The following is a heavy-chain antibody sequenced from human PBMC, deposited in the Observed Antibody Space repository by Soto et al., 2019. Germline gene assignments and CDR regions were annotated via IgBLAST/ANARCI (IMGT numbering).Heavy chain of an antibody. CDR2: IYWDDDR. D-gene: IGHD1-1*01. J-gene: IGHJ1*01. Sequence: QITLKESGPTVVKPTQTVTLTCAVSGFSLSADGVAVGWIRQSPGQALEWLALIYWDDDRRYSPSLAARLTMNKDTSRNQLVLTMNIVHPVDTGTYLCAQQNQTGDRRVDRWGRGTVVNVSS. CDR3: AQQNQTGDRRVDR. CDR1: GFSLSADGVA. V-gene: IGHV2-5*02.